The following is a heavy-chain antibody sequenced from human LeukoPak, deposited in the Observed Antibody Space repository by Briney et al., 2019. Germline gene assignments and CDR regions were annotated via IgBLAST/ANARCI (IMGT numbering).Heavy chain of an antibody. V-gene: IGHV1-69*13. CDR1: GGTFTSYA. D-gene: IGHD5-24*01. CDR3: AILGGRWLQRDY. J-gene: IGHJ4*02. CDR2: IIPIFGTA. Sequence: SVKVSCKASGGTFTSYAISWVRQAPGQGLEWMGGIIPIFGTANYAQKFQGRVTITADESTSTAYMELSSLRSEDTAVYYCAILGGRWLQRDYWGQGTLVTVSS.